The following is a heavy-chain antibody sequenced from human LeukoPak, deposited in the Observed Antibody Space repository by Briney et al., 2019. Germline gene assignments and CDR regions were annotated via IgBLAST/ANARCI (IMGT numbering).Heavy chain of an antibody. CDR3: TNRVGRMGWSYDYIDP. CDR2: IHSNGYA. CDR1: GGSISGYY. V-gene: IGHV4-4*09. Sequence: SGTLSLTCTVSGGSISGYYWSWIRQPPGQGLEWIAYIHSNGYANSNTSLKTRVNTLVVPSKNQISLEVASVTGAYTAMYYCTNRVGRMGWSYDYIDPWGQGTPVTVS. J-gene: IGHJ5*01. D-gene: IGHD2-8*01.